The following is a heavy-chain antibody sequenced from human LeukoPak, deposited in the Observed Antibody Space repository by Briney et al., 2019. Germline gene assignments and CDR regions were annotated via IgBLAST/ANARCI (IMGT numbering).Heavy chain of an antibody. D-gene: IGHD2-2*01. CDR1: GGSISSSSYY. V-gene: IGHV4-39*07. J-gene: IGHJ4*02. CDR2: IYYSGST. CDR3: AKGRDSSSHHLDY. Sequence: SETLSLTCTVSGGSISSSSYYWGWIRQPPGKGLEWIGSIYYSGSTYYNPSLKSRVTISVDTPKNQFSLKLSSVTAADTAVYYCAKGRDSSSHHLDYWGQGTLVTVSS.